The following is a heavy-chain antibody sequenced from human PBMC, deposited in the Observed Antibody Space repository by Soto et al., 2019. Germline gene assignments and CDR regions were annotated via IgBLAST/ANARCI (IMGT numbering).Heavy chain of an antibody. Sequence: QVQLQESGPGLVKPSETLSLTCTVSGGSMTPGDYYWSWIRQSPGKGLEWIGFINHRGTISYNPSLESRVILSLDASKDEFSLNLRSVTAADTAVYSCARRSTYVGGRRFDPWGQGILVTVSS. CDR1: GGSMTPGDYY. V-gene: IGHV4-30-4*01. J-gene: IGHJ5*02. D-gene: IGHD1-26*01. CDR3: ARRSTYVGGRRFDP. CDR2: INHRGTI.